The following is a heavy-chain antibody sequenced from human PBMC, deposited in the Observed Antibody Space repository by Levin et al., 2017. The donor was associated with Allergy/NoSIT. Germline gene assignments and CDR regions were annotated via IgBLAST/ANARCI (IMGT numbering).Heavy chain of an antibody. CDR3: ARAPVAVRGVLYYYYMDV. V-gene: IGHV1-18*01. D-gene: IGHD3-10*01. CDR2: ISAYNGNT. Sequence: AGESLKISCKASGYTFTSYGISWVRQAPGQGLEWMGWISAYNGNTNYAQKLQGRVTMTTDTSTSTAYMELRSLRSDDTAVYYCARAPVAVRGVLYYYYMDVWGKGTTVTVSS. CDR1: GYTFTSYG. J-gene: IGHJ6*03.